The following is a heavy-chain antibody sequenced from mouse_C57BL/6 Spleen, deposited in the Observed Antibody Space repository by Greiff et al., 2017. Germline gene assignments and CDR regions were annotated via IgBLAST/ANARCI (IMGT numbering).Heavy chain of an antibody. CDR3: TVYYFGSSTGY. Sequence: EVKLQESGAELVRPGASVKLSCTASGFNIKDYYMHWVKQRPEQGLEWIGKIDPEDGDTEYAPKFQGKATITADTSSNTADLQLSSQTSEDTSVYYCTVYYFGSSTGYWGQGTTLTVSS. CDR2: IDPEDGDT. CDR1: GFNIKDYY. J-gene: IGHJ2*01. D-gene: IGHD1-1*01. V-gene: IGHV14-1*01.